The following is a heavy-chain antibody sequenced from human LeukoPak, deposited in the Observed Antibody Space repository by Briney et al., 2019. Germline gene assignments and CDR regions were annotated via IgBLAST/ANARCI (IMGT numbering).Heavy chain of an antibody. V-gene: IGHV3-30*18. CDR2: ISYDGSNK. Sequence: GGSLRLSCAAPGFTFSSYGMHWVRQAPGKGLEWVAVISYDGSNKYYADSVKGRLTISRDNSKNTLYLQMNSLRAEDTAVYYCAKGLYYYDSSGYYYDYWGQGTLVTVSS. D-gene: IGHD3-22*01. J-gene: IGHJ4*02. CDR3: AKGLYYYDSSGYYYDY. CDR1: GFTFSSYG.